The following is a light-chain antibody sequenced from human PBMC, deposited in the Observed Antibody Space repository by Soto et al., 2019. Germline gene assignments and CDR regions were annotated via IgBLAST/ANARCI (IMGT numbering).Light chain of an antibody. Sequence: DIQMTQSPSTLSASVGDRVTITCRASQSFSSWLAWYQQKPGKAPKLLIYKASSLESGVPSRFSGSGSGTEFPLTISSLQPDDFATSYCQQYNSYPRTFGQGTKVEIK. V-gene: IGKV1-5*03. J-gene: IGKJ1*01. CDR3: QQYNSYPRT. CDR1: QSFSSW. CDR2: KAS.